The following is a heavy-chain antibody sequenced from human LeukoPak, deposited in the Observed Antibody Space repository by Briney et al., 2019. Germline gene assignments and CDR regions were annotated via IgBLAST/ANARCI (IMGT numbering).Heavy chain of an antibody. CDR1: GFTFSSYW. CDR3: ARDSAFSDYAN. Sequence: GGSLRLSCAASGFTFSSYWMSWVRQAPGKGLEWVANIKQDGSEKYYVDSVKGRFTISRDNSKHTLYLQMNSLRADDTAIYYCARDSAFSDYANWGQGTLVTVSS. CDR2: IKQDGSEK. D-gene: IGHD4-17*01. J-gene: IGHJ4*02. V-gene: IGHV3-7*01.